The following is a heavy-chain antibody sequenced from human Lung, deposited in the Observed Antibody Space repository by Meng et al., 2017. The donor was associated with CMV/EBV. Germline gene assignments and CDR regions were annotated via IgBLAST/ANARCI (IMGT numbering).Heavy chain of an antibody. D-gene: IGHD3-9*01. J-gene: IGHJ4*01. V-gene: IGHV5-51*01. CDR2: IYLRDSET. Sequence: GEXXKISCEAPGYNFWIGWVRQMPGKGLEWMGIIYLRDSETKYSPSFQGQVTISADKSINTAYLQWSSLKASDTAMYYCARLSDDILTGYFVPPFEYWGHGTLVTVSS. CDR3: ARLSDDILTGYFVPPFEY. CDR1: GYNFW.